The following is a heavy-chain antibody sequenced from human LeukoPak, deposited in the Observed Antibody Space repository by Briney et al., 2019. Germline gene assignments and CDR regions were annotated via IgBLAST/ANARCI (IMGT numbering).Heavy chain of an antibody. V-gene: IGHV4-59*01. J-gene: IGHJ6*03. CDR2: IYYSGST. D-gene: IGHD6-6*01. CDR1: GVSISSYY. Sequence: SETLSLTCTVSGVSISSYYWSWIRQPPGKGLEWIGYIYYSGSTNYNPSLKSRVTISVDTSKNQFSLKLSSVTAADTAVYYCASTARPIYYYYYMDVWGKGATVTVSS. CDR3: ASTARPIYYYYYMDV.